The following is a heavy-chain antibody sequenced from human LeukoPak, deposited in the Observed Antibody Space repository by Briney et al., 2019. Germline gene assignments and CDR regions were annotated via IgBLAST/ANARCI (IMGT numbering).Heavy chain of an antibody. V-gene: IGHV4-34*01. J-gene: IGHJ4*02. CDR1: GGSFSGYY. Sequence: SETLSLTCAVYGGSFSGYYWSWIRQPPGKGLEWIGEINHSGSTNYNPSLKSRVTISVDTSKNQFSLKLSSVTAADTAVYYCARELREFNDYWGQGTLVTVSS. D-gene: IGHD4-23*01. CDR2: INHSGST. CDR3: ARELREFNDY.